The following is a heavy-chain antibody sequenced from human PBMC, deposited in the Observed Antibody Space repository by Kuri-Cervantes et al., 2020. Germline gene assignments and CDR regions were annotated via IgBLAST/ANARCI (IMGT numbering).Heavy chain of an antibody. J-gene: IGHJ4*02. D-gene: IGHD3-10*01. Sequence: SETLSLTCTVSGGSISSGDYYWSWIRQPPEKGLEWIGYIYYSGSTYYNPSLKSRVTISVDTSKNQFSLKLSSVTAADTAVYYCARLTDSGMVRAHFDYWGQGTLVTVSS. V-gene: IGHV4-30-4*08. CDR2: IYYSGST. CDR1: GGSISSGDYY. CDR3: ARLTDSGMVRAHFDY.